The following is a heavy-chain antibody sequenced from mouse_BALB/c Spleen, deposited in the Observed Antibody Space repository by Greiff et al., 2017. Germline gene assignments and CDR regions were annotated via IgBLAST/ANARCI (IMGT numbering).Heavy chain of an antibody. J-gene: IGHJ4*01. CDR2: IFPGSGNT. CDR3: ARGNGKDAMDY. CDR1: GYSFTSYY. Sequence: QVQLQQSGPELVKPGASVKISCKASGYSFTSYYIHWVKQRPGQGLEWIGRIFPGSGNTKYNEKFKGKATLTADTSSSTAYLQRSSLTSEDSAVYFCARGNGKDAMDYWGQGTSVTVSS. D-gene: IGHD2-1*01. V-gene: IGHV1-66*01.